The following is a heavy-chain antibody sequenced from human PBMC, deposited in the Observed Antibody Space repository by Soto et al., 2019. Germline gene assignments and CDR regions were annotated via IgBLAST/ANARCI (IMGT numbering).Heavy chain of an antibody. J-gene: IGHJ4*02. Sequence: PSETLSLTCTVSGASISSYYWSWIRLPPGKRLEWIAYIDYSGSTKHDPSLKSRVSISVDTSKNQFSLKLSSVTAADTAVYYCARHLYAFDGSGYYDYWGQGTLVTVSS. D-gene: IGHD3-22*01. CDR1: GASISSYY. V-gene: IGHV4-59*08. CDR3: ARHLYAFDGSGYYDY. CDR2: IDYSGST.